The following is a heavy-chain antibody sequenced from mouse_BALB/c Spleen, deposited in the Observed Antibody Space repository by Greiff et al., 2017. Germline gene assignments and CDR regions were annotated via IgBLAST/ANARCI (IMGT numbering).Heavy chain of an antibody. CDR1: GFTFSNYW. J-gene: IGHJ2*01. Sequence: EVKVEESGGGLVQPGGSMKLSCVASGFTFSNYWMNWVRQSPEKGLEWVAEIRLKSNNYATHYAESVKGRFTISRDDSKSSVYLQMNNLRAEDTGIYYCTRPGDYYYGSSYDYWGQGTTLTVSS. CDR2: IRLKSNNYAT. V-gene: IGHV6-6*02. D-gene: IGHD1-1*01. CDR3: TRPGDYYYGSSYDY.